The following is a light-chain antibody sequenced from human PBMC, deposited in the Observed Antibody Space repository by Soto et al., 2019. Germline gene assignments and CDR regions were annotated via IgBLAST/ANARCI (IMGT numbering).Light chain of an antibody. Sequence: QSALTQPASVSGSPGQSITISCTGTNSDVGGYDYVSWYQQHPGKAPKLMIYDVSNRPSGVPNRFSGSKSGNTASLNISGLQADDEATYYCSSYTSSSTLVLGGGTKHTVL. CDR3: SSYTSSSTLV. V-gene: IGLV2-14*01. CDR1: NSDVGGYDY. J-gene: IGLJ2*01. CDR2: DVS.